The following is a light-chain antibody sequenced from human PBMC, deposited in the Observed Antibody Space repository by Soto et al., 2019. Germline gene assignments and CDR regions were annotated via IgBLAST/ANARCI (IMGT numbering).Light chain of an antibody. CDR3: QTWGTGIQL. CDR2: LYSDGIY. J-gene: IGLJ2*01. V-gene: IGLV4-69*01. Sequence: QLVLTQSPSASASLGASVKLTCTLSSGHSTNAIAWHQQQPEKGPRYLMRLYSDGIYMKGDGIPDRFSGSSSGAERYLIISSLQSEDEADYYCQTWGTGIQLFGGGTKVTVL. CDR1: SGHSTNA.